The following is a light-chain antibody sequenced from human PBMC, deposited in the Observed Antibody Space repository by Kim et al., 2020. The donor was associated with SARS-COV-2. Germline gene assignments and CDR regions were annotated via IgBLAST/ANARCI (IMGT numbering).Light chain of an antibody. Sequence: ASVGERLTITCRASQDISNSLAWFQQKPGEVPKCLMYATSSLQSGVPSKFSGSGSGTDFTLTISSLQPEDFATYFCQQYKSYPLTFGGGTKVDIK. CDR1: QDISNS. CDR3: QQYKSYPLT. CDR2: ATS. J-gene: IGKJ4*01. V-gene: IGKV1-16*02.